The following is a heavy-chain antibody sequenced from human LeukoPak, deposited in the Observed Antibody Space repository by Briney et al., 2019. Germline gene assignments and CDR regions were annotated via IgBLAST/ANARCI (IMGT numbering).Heavy chain of an antibody. Sequence: PSETLSLTCAVYGGSFSGYYWSWIRQPPGKGLEWIGEINHSGSTNYNPSLKSRVTISVDTSKNQFSLKLSSVTAADTAVYYCARQPKEGGSFFFTDFWGQGTLVTVSS. J-gene: IGHJ4*02. V-gene: IGHV4-34*01. CDR1: GGSFSGYY. CDR3: ARQPKEGGSFFFTDF. CDR2: INHSGST. D-gene: IGHD1-26*01.